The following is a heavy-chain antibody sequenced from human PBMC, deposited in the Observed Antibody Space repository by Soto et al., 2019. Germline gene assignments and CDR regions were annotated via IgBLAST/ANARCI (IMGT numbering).Heavy chain of an antibody. V-gene: IGHV3-73*01. J-gene: IGHJ6*02. CDR2: IRSKANSYAT. CDR1: GFTFSGSA. D-gene: IGHD5-12*01. CDR3: TRPSPSRSGYVPTSYYYGMDV. Sequence: GGSLRLSCAASGFTFSGSAMHWVRQASGKGLGWVGRIRSKANSYATAYAASVKGRFTISRDDSKNTAYLQMNSLKTEDTAVYYCTRPSPSRSGYVPTSYYYGMDVWGQGTTVTVSS.